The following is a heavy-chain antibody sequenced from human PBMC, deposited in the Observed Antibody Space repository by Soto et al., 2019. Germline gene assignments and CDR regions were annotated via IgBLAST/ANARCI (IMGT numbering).Heavy chain of an antibody. CDR1: GFTSGDYG. Sequence: GGSLRLSCTASGFTSGDYGINWFRQAPGKGLEWVGFIRTKAHGGTTEYAASVKGRFTISRDASKSIAYLQLNSLQTEDTAVYYFTYYSSGSSGWTPIDYGGKGTLVTVSS. CDR2: IRTKAHGGTT. V-gene: IGHV3-49*03. J-gene: IGHJ4*02. CDR3: TYYSSGSSGWTPIDY. D-gene: IGHD6-19*01.